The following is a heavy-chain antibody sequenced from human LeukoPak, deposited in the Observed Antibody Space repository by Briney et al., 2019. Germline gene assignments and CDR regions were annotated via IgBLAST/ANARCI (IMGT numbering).Heavy chain of an antibody. V-gene: IGHV3-21*01. CDR1: GFTFSSYT. CDR2: ITSSSFNI. CDR3: ARISCSGGTCCYYFDY. Sequence: GGSLRLSCAASGFTFSSYTMNWVRQAPGKGLEWVSSITSSSFNIYYADSVRGRFTISRDNAKTSLYLQMNSLRAEDTAVYYCARISCSGGTCCYYFDYWGQGTLVTVSS. D-gene: IGHD2-15*01. J-gene: IGHJ4*02.